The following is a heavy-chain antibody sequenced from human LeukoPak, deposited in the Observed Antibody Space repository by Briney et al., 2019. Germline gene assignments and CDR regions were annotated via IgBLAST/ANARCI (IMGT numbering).Heavy chain of an antibody. CDR3: ARVGLKVRGVHNGMDV. CDR1: GFTVSSNY. V-gene: IGHV3-53*01. J-gene: IGHJ6*02. D-gene: IGHD3-10*01. CDR2: IYSGGST. Sequence: GGSLRLSCAASGFTVSSNYMSWVRQAPGKGLEWVSVIYSGGSTYYADSVKGRFTISRDNSKNTLYLQMNSLRAEDTAVYYCARVGLKVRGVHNGMDVXXQGTTVTVSS.